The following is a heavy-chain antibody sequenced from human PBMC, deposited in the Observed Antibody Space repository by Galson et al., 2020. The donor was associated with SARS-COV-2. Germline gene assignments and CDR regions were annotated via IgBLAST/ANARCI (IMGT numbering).Heavy chain of an antibody. Sequence: QLGESLKISCAASGFTFSSYAMHWVRQAPGEGLEWVAVISYDGSNKYYADSVKGRFTISRDNSKNTLNLQMNSLRGEDTAVYYCARPSSGSYFGYFDYWGQGTLVTVSS. V-gene: IGHV3-30*04. CDR1: GFTFSSYA. J-gene: IGHJ4*02. D-gene: IGHD1-26*01. CDR2: ISYDGSNK. CDR3: ARPSSGSYFGYFDY.